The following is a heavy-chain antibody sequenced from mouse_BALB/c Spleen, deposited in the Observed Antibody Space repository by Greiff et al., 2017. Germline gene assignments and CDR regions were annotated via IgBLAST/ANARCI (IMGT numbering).Heavy chain of an antibody. CDR3: AREREDAMDY. J-gene: IGHJ4*01. Sequence: VQLQQSGAELARPGASVKLSCKASGYTFTSYWMQWVKQRPGQGLEWIGAIYPGDGDTRYTQKFKGKATLTADKSSSTAYMQLSSLASEDSAVYYCAREREDAMDYWGQGTSVSVS. CDR2: IYPGDGDT. V-gene: IGHV1-87*01. CDR1: GYTFTSYW.